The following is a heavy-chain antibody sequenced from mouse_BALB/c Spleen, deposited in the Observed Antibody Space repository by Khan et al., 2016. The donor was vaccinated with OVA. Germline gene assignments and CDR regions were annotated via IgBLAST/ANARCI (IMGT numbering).Heavy chain of an antibody. V-gene: IGHV5-17*02. CDR2: ISGDSSTI. CDR3: ARSYFYGYYFDQ. D-gene: IGHD1-1*01. J-gene: IGHJ2*01. Sequence: EVHLVESGGGLVQPGGSRKLSCVASGFTFSSFGMHWVRQAPEKGLEWVAYISGDSSTIYYTDTVKGRFTISRDNPKNTLFLQMPSLRSEDMAMYYCARSYFYGYYFDQWGQGTTLTVSS. CDR1: GFTFSSFG.